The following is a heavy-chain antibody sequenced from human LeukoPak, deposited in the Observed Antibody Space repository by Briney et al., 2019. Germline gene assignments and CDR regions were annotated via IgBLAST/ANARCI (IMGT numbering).Heavy chain of an antibody. CDR3: AKGGVTTIDFFY. Sequence: SETLSLTCTVSGGSISSYYWSWIRQPPGKGLEWIGYIYYSGSTNYNPSLKSRVTISVDTSKNQFYLKLTSVTAADTAVYYCAKGGVTTIDFFYWGQGTLVTVSS. CDR1: GGSISSYY. J-gene: IGHJ4*01. D-gene: IGHD2-21*02. V-gene: IGHV4-59*12. CDR2: IYYSGST.